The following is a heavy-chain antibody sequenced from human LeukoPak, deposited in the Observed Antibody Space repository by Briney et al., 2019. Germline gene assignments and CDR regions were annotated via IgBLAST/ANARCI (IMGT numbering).Heavy chain of an antibody. V-gene: IGHV3-23*01. CDR2: ISGSGGST. D-gene: IGHD3-3*01. CDR1: GFSFSNYA. J-gene: IGHJ3*02. CDR3: ASFANAFDI. Sequence: GGSLRLSCAASGFSFSNYAMHWVRQAPGKGLEWVSAISGSGGSTYYADSVKGRFTISRDNSKNTLYLQMNSLRAEDTAVYYCASFANAFDIWGQGTMVTVSS.